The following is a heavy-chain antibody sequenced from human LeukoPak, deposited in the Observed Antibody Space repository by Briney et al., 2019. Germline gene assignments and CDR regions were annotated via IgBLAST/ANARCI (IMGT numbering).Heavy chain of an antibody. Sequence: PGGSLRLSCAASGFTFSSYSMNWVRQAPGKGLEWVSSISSGSSYIYYVDSVKGRFTISRDNAKNSLYLQMNSLRAEDTAVYYCARHFDYDSSDYYYGGDIWGQGTMVTVSS. J-gene: IGHJ3*02. CDR1: GFTFSSYS. D-gene: IGHD3-22*01. CDR3: ARHFDYDSSDYYYGGDI. V-gene: IGHV3-21*01. CDR2: ISSGSSYI.